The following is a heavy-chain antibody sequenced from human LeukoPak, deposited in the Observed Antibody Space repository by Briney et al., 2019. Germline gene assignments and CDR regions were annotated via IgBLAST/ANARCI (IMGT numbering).Heavy chain of an antibody. CDR2: ITNSGVST. CDR1: GFTFSSYA. D-gene: IGHD2-8*01. V-gene: IGHV3-23*01. Sequence: PGGSLRLSCAASGFTFSSYAMSWVRQAPGKGLEWVSVITNSGVSTYYADSVKGRFTIPRDNSKNSLYLQMSSLRAEDTAVYYCAKSMSSDYWGQGTLVTVSS. J-gene: IGHJ4*02. CDR3: AKSMSSDY.